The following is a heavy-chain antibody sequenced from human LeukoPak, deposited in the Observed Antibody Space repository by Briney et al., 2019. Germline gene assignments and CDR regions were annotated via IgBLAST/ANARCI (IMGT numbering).Heavy chain of an antibody. J-gene: IGHJ4*02. V-gene: IGHV1-2*02. CDR3: ARDRKLVPFDY. D-gene: IGHD6-6*01. CDR2: INLNSGGT. Sequence: ASVKVSCKASGYTFTGYYMHWVRRAPGQGLEWMGWINLNSGGTNYAQKFQGRVTMTRDTSISTAYMELSRLRSDDTAVYYCARDRKLVPFDYWGQGTLVTVSS. CDR1: GYTFTGYY.